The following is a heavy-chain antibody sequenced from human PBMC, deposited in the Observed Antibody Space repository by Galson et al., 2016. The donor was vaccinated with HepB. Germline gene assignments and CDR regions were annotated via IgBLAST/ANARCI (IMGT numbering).Heavy chain of an antibody. V-gene: IGHV1-3*01. D-gene: IGHD3-22*01. J-gene: IGHJ3*02. CDR3: ALTHAIVVPRGDAFDI. CDR2: INAGNGNT. CDR1: GDTFTSFA. Sequence: SVKVSCKASGDTFTSFALHWVRQAPGQRLEWMGWINAGNGNTKYSQTFQGRVTITRYTSASTVYMELSSLRSEDTAVYYCALTHAIVVPRGDAFDIWGQGTMVTVSS.